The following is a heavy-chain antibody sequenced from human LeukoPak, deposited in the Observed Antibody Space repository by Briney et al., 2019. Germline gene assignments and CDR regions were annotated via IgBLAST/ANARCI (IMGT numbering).Heavy chain of an antibody. CDR2: ITDTGGTT. CDR1: GFPFSTYA. Sequence: PGGSLRLSCVASGFPFSTYAMTWVRQAPGKGLEWVSIITDTGGTTYNTDSVKGRFTISRDNSQNTLYPQMNNLRAEDTALYYCAKGAYCGGDCSSFSDYWGQGTLVTVSS. V-gene: IGHV3-23*01. D-gene: IGHD2-21*02. CDR3: AKGAYCGGDCSSFSDY. J-gene: IGHJ4*02.